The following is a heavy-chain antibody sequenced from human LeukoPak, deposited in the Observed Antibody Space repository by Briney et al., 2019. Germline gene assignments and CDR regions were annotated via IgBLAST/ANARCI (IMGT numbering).Heavy chain of an antibody. V-gene: IGHV1-8*03. CDR2: MNANSGNT. CDR3: ARDGEGSPAPDYYYYYMDF. Sequence: ASVKVSCKASGYTFTSYDINWVRQATGQGLEWMGWMNANSGNTGYAQKFQGRVTITRNTSISTAYMELSSLRSEDTAVYYCARDGEGSPAPDYYYYYMDFWGKGTTVTVS. J-gene: IGHJ6*03. CDR1: GYTFTSYD. D-gene: IGHD2-2*01.